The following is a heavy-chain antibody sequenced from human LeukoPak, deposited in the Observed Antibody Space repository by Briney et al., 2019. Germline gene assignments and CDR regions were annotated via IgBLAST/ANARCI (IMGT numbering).Heavy chain of an antibody. D-gene: IGHD2-15*01. CDR2: DDPEDGET. V-gene: IGHV1-69-2*01. Sequence: GASVKISCKASGYTFTDYYMHWVQQAPGKGLEWMGRDDPEDGETIYAEKFQGRVTITADTSTDTAYMELSSLRSEDTAVYYCATVYIGCSGGSCHGPFDYWGQGTLVTVSS. CDR1: GYTFTDYY. CDR3: ATVYIGCSGGSCHGPFDY. J-gene: IGHJ4*02.